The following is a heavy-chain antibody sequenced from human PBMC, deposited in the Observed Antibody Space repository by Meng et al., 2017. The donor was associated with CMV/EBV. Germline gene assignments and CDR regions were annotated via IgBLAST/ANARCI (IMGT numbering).Heavy chain of an antibody. CDR3: ARFITFGGVIVIDY. CDR2: IYYIGST. V-gene: IGHV4-59*01. CDR1: GGSIISYY. Sequence: GSLRLSCTVSGGSIISYYWSWIRQPPGKGLEWIGYIYYIGSTNYNPSLKSRVTISVDTSKNQFSLKLSSVTAADTAVYYCARFITFGGVIVIDYWGQGTLVTVSS. D-gene: IGHD3-16*02. J-gene: IGHJ4*02.